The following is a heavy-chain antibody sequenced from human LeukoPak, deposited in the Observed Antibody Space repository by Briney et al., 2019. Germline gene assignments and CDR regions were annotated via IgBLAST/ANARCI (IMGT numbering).Heavy chain of an antibody. CDR1: GFTVNSNY. D-gene: IGHD6-13*01. V-gene: IGHV3-53*01. J-gene: IGHJ4*02. CDR2: IYSGGST. Sequence: GGSLRLSCAASGFTVNSNYMSWVRQAPGKGLEWVSVIYSGGSTYYADSVKGRFTISRDNSKNTLYLQMNSLRAEDTAVYYCARSLIQQLASDYWGQGTLVTVSS. CDR3: ARSLIQQLASDY.